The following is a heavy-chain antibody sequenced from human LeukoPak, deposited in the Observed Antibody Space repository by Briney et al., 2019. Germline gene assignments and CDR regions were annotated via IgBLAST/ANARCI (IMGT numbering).Heavy chain of an antibody. CDR1: GFTFSSYG. Sequence: GGSLRLSCAASGFTFSSYGMHWVRQAPGEGLEWVAVIWYDGSNKYYADSVKGRFTISRDNSKNTLYLQMNSLRAEDTAVYYCAKGDIVATTPDYWGQGTLVTVSS. D-gene: IGHD5-12*01. J-gene: IGHJ4*02. CDR3: AKGDIVATTPDY. V-gene: IGHV3-33*06. CDR2: IWYDGSNK.